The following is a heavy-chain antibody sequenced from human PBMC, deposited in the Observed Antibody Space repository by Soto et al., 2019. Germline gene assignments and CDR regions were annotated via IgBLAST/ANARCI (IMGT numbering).Heavy chain of an antibody. J-gene: IGHJ6*02. CDR2: INSDGSST. CDR1: GFTFSSYW. CDR3: TTCVPPTYYYDSSGYYHTDYYYYGMDV. Sequence: GGSLRLSCAASGFTFSSYWMHWVRQAPGKGLVWVSRINSDGSSTSYADSVKGRFTISRDDSKNTLYLQMNSLKTEDTAVYYCTTCVPPTYYYDSSGYYHTDYYYYGMDVWGQGTTVTVSS. D-gene: IGHD3-22*01. V-gene: IGHV3-74*01.